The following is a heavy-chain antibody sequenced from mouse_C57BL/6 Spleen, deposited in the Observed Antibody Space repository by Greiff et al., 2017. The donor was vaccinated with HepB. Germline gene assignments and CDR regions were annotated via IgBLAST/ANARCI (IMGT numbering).Heavy chain of an antibody. Sequence: EVKLQQSGPELVKPGASVKISCKASGYTFTDYYMNWVKQSHGKSLEWIGDINPNNGGTSYNQKFKGKATLTVDKSSSTAYMELRSLTSEDSAVYYCAKIDYGSFDYWGQGTTLTVSS. CDR2: INPNNGGT. CDR1: GYTFTDYY. CDR3: AKIDYGSFDY. V-gene: IGHV1-26*01. J-gene: IGHJ2*01. D-gene: IGHD1-1*01.